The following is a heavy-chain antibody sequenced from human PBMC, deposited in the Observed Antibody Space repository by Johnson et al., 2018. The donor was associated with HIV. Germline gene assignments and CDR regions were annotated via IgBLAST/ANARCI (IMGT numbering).Heavy chain of an antibody. D-gene: IGHD1-26*01. CDR2: SDESNK. J-gene: IGHJ3*01. V-gene: IGHV3-30*01. CDR3: AREGVSGSYYDAFDL. Sequence: SDESNKYYADSVKGRFTISRDNSKNTLFLQMDSLRADDTAVYYCAREGVSGSYYDAFDLWGQGTMVTVSS.